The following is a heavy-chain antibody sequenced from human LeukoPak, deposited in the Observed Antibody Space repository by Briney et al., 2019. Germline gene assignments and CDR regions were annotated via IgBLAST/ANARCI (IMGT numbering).Heavy chain of an antibody. V-gene: IGHV3-49*04. D-gene: IGHD1-26*01. CDR1: GFTFGDYA. CDR2: TRSKAYGGTT. CDR3: TGDSGSYYGYFDY. J-gene: IGHJ4*02. Sequence: PGRSLRLSCTASGFTFGDYAMSWVRQAPGKGLEWVGFTRSKAYGGTTEYAASVKGRFTISRDDSKSIAYLQMNSLKTEDTAVYYCTGDSGSYYGYFDYWGQGTLVTVSS.